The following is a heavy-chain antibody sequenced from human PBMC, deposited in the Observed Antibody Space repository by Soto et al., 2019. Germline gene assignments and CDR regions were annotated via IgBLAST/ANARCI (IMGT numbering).Heavy chain of an antibody. D-gene: IGHD5-12*01. J-gene: IGHJ4*02. CDR3: ARVQSGYDFAY. Sequence: ASVKVSCKTSGYTFSNYGITWVRQAPGQGLEWVGWININDGHTNYAHNLRDRVTVSADTSTSTAYTELRSLRSDDTAVYYCARVQSGYDFAYWGQGTLVTVSS. CDR2: ININDGHT. V-gene: IGHV1-18*01. CDR1: GYTFSNYG.